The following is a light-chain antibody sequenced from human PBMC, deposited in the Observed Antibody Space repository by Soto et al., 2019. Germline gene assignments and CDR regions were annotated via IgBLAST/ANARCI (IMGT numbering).Light chain of an antibody. V-gene: IGKV1-5*03. CDR2: KAS. Sequence: DIQMTQSPSTLSASVGDRVTITCRASQNIVGWLAWYQQKPGKAPKLLIYKASSLESGVPSRFSGSGSGTEFTLTISSLQPDDFATYCCQQYNSYWTFGQGTKVEIK. CDR1: QNIVGW. J-gene: IGKJ1*01. CDR3: QQYNSYWT.